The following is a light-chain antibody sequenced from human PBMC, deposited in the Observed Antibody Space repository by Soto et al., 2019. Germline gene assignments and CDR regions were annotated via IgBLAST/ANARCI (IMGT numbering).Light chain of an antibody. CDR2: DVN. J-gene: IGLJ2*01. CDR1: SSDIGGYDY. V-gene: IGLV2-14*01. CDR3: TSYASGSSHVV. Sequence: QSALTQPASVSGSPGQSITLSCTGTSSDIGGYDYVSWYQRHPGKAPKLIIYDVNNRPSGVSNRFSGSKSGNTASLTISGLQAEDEADYYCTSYASGSSHVVFVGRTKLTVL.